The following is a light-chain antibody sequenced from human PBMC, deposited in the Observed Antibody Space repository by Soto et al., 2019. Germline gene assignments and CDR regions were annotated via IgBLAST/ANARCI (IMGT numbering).Light chain of an antibody. CDR2: DAS. J-gene: IGKJ5*01. V-gene: IGKV3-20*01. CDR1: QIVTSY. CDR3: QQYGSSPT. Sequence: IVFTQSPSTLSLSPWGRATLSCRASQIVTSYLAWYQQRPGQAPRLLINDASRRATGIPDRFSGSGSGTEFTLTIPRLEPEDSAVYCCQQYGSSPTFGQGTRLEIK.